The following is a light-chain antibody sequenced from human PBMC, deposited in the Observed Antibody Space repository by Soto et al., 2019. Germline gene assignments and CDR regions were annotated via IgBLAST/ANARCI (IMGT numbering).Light chain of an antibody. J-gene: IGLJ3*02. V-gene: IGLV2-23*01. CDR2: EDT. Sequence: QSVLTQPASVSGSPGQSITISCTGTSSDVGSYNFVSWYQHHPGTAPKVMIYEDTKRPSGVSNRFSGSKSGNTASLTISGLQAEDEADYYCYSYAGSSTYWVFGGGTKLTVL. CDR1: SSDVGSYNF. CDR3: YSYAGSSTYWV.